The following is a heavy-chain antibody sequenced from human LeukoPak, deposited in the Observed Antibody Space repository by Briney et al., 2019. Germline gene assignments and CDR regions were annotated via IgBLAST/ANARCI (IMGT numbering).Heavy chain of an antibody. J-gene: IGHJ5*02. CDR2: ISYDGSNK. CDR3: ARDQLNCSGGSCRNWFVP. V-gene: IGHV3-30-3*01. D-gene: IGHD2-15*01. CDR1: GFTFSSYA. Sequence: PGRSLRLSCAASGFTFSSYAMHWVRQAPGKGLVGVAVISYDGSNKYYSDSVKGRFTISRDNSKNTLYLQMNSLRAEDTAVYYCARDQLNCSGGSCRNWFVPWGQGTLVTVSS.